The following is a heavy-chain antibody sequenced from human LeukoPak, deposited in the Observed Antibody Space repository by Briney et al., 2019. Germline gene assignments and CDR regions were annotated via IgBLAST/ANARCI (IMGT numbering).Heavy chain of an antibody. CDR1: GFTFSSYS. Sequence: GGSLRLSCAASGFTFSSYSMDWVRQAPGKGLEWVSSISSSSSYIYYADSVKGRFTISRDNAKNSLYLQMNSLRAEDTAVYYCARDRRGDTFDYWGQGTLVSVSS. D-gene: IGHD2-21*02. CDR3: ARDRRGDTFDY. J-gene: IGHJ4*02. V-gene: IGHV3-21*01. CDR2: ISSSSSYI.